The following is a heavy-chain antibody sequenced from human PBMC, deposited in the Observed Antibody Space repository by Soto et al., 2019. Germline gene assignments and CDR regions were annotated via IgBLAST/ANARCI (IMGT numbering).Heavy chain of an antibody. CDR1: GGSFSGYY. J-gene: IGHJ4*02. CDR3: ASPRAYSGSYPFDY. Sequence: QVQLQQWGAGLLKPSETLSLTCAVYGGSFSGYYWSWIRQPPGKGLEWIGEINHSGSTNYNPSLKRRATLSVATSTNHFSLKLGSVTAADTAVYYCASPRAYSGSYPFDYWGQGTLVTVSS. CDR2: INHSGST. V-gene: IGHV4-34*01. D-gene: IGHD1-26*01.